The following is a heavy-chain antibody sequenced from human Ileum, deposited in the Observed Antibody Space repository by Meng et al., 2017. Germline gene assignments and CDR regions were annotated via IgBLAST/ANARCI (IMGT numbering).Heavy chain of an antibody. J-gene: IGHJ2*01. D-gene: IGHD3-10*02. V-gene: IGHV4-4*02. Sequence: QVQLTDAGAGTVKPSDTLSLPCAVSGGSIEMNNWWTWIRQPPGQGLEWIGEVYHSGSTHYNPSLQSRVTISIDNSKNRFSLSLNSVTAADTAIYYCARADYVRYFDLWGRGTLVTVSS. CDR2: VYHSGST. CDR3: ARADYVRYFDL. CDR1: GGSIEMNNW.